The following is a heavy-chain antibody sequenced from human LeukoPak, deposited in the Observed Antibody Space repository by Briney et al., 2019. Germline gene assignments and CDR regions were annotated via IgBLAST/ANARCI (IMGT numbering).Heavy chain of an antibody. CDR2: IYYSGST. CDR3: ARGSPRSGDAFDI. CDR1: GGSISSSSYY. Sequence: SETLSLTCTVSGGSISSSSYYWGWIRQPPGKGLEWIGSIYYSGSTYYNPSLKSRVTISVDTSKNQFSLKLSSVTAADTAVYYCARGSPRSGDAFDIWGQGTTVTVSS. V-gene: IGHV4-39*07. J-gene: IGHJ3*02. D-gene: IGHD1-26*01.